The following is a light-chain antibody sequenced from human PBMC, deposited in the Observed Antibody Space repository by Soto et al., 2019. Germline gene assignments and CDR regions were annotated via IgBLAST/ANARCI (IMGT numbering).Light chain of an antibody. Sequence: QSVLAQPRSVSGSPGQSVTISCTGTSSDVGGYDYVSWYQQHPGKAPKLILFDVNKGPSGVPDRFSGSKSGNTASLTISGLRAEDEADYYCSSYAGNSYVFGIGTKLTVL. V-gene: IGLV2-11*01. CDR1: SSDVGGYDY. CDR3: SSYAGNSYV. CDR2: DVN. J-gene: IGLJ1*01.